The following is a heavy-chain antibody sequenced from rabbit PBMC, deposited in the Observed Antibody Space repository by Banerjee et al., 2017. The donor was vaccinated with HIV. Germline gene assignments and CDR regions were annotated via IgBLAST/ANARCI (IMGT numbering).Heavy chain of an antibody. J-gene: IGHJ2*01. CDR1: GFSFSGSYY. CDR3: ARDRGSGWGDAIDP. CDR2: IYAGGADT. Sequence: QEQLVESGGGLVQPEGSLTLTCTASGFSFSGSYYMCWVRQAPGKGLEWIGCIYAGGADTYYATWATGRFTISKTSTTVDLKMTSLTAADTATYFCARDRGSGWGDAIDPWGPGTLVTVS. D-gene: IGHD4-1*01. V-gene: IGHV1S45*01.